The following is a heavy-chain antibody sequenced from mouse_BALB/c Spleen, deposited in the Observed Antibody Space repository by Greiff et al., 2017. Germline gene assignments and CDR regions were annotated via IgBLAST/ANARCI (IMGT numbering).Heavy chain of an antibody. CDR1: GYTFTNYW. V-gene: IGHV1-63*02. CDR3: ARKGGNYERAMDY. CDR2: IYPGGGYT. D-gene: IGHD2-1*01. J-gene: IGHJ4*01. Sequence: VQLQQSGAELVRPGTSVKISCKASGYTFTNYWLGWVKQRPGHGLEWIGDIYPGGGYTNYNEKFKGKATLTADTSSSTAYMQLSSLTSEDSAVYFCARKGGNYERAMDYWGQGTSVTVSS.